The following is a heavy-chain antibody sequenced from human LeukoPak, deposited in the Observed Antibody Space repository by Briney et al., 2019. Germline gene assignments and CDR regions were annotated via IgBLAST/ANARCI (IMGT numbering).Heavy chain of an antibody. CDR2: IGTAGDT. CDR3: ARGSYGGYYYGMDV. Sequence: GESLTLSCAASGFTFSSYDMHWVRQATGKGLEWVSAIGTAGDTYYPGSVKGRFTISRENAKNSLYLQMNSLRARDTAVYYCARGSYGGYYYGMDVWGQGTTVTVSS. V-gene: IGHV3-13*01. J-gene: IGHJ6*02. CDR1: GFTFSSYD. D-gene: IGHD4-23*01.